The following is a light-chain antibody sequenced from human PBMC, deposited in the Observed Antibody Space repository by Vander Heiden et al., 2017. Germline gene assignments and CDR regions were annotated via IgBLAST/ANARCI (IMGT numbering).Light chain of an antibody. J-gene: IGKJ2*01. V-gene: IGKV2-28*01. CDR2: LGS. CDR1: QSLLHSNGYNY. Sequence: DIVMTQSPLSLPVTPGEPASISCRSSQSLLHSNGYNYLDWYLQKPGQSPQLLIYLGSNRASGVPDRLTGTASGTDFTLKIISVEAEDVGVYYCRQSLPTPRTFGQWTKLELK. CDR3: RQSLPTPRT.